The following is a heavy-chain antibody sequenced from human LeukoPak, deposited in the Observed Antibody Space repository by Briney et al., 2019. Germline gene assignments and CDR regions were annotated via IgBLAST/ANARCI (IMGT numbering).Heavy chain of an antibody. J-gene: IGHJ4*02. V-gene: IGHV3-23*01. CDR3: ARGGLRLFDY. D-gene: IGHD5-12*01. CDR2: INEGGGRA. Sequence: PGGSLRLSCAASGFTFSSYGMSWVRQAPGKGPERVSTINEGGGRAYYADSVKGRFTISRDNSKNTLYLQMSSLRAEDPAVYYCARGGLRLFDYWGQGTLVTVSS. CDR1: GFTFSSYG.